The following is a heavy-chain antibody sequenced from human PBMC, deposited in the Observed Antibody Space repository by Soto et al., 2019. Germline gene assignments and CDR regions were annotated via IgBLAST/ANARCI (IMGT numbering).Heavy chain of an antibody. Sequence: QVQLVQSGAEVKKPGASVKVSCRASGYTFISYGISWVRQAPGQGLEWMGWISGYNGNTNYAPKFQGRVTMTTDTSTSTAYMELRSLRSDDTAVYYCARLADYYGSGSYLGYFYYYGMDVWGQGTTVTVSS. CDR1: GYTFISYG. CDR3: ARLADYYGSGSYLGYFYYYGMDV. D-gene: IGHD3-10*01. J-gene: IGHJ6*02. CDR2: ISGYNGNT. V-gene: IGHV1-18*01.